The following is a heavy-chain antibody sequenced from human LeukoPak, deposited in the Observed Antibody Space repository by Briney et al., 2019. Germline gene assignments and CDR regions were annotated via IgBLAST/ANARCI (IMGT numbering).Heavy chain of an antibody. CDR1: GYPFSNYD. CDR3: AREGSSSWYGLNWFDP. V-gene: IGHV1-2*02. D-gene: IGHD6-13*01. CDR2: INPNSGGT. Sequence: ASVTVSCKASGYPFSNYDINWVRQAPGQGLEWMGWINPNSGGTNYAQKFQGRVTMTRDTSISTAYMELSRLRSDDTAVYYCAREGSSSWYGLNWFDPWGQGTLVTVSS. J-gene: IGHJ5*02.